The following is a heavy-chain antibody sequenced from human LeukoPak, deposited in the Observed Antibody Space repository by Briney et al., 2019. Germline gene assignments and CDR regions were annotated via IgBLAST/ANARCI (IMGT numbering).Heavy chain of an antibody. Sequence: SETLSLTCAVYGGSFSDYYWTWIRQPPGKGLEWIGEINHSGSTNYNPSLKSRVTISVDTSKKQFFLRLSSVTAADTAVYYCAKDHFGEDYDFWSGYPTWFDPWGQGTLVTVSS. CDR1: GGSFSDYY. D-gene: IGHD3-3*01. CDR3: AKDHFGEDYDFWSGYPTWFDP. CDR2: INHSGST. V-gene: IGHV4-34*01. J-gene: IGHJ5*02.